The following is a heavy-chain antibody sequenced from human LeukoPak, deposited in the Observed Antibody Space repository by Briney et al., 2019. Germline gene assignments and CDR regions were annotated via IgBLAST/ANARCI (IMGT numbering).Heavy chain of an antibody. CDR1: GGSISSYY. V-gene: IGHV4-59*08. J-gene: IGHJ3*02. Sequence: SETLSLTCTVPGGSISSYYWSWIRQPPGKGLEWIGYIYYSGSTNYNPSLKSRVTISVDTSKNQFSLKLSSVTAADTAVYYCARRVSQDAFDIWGQGTMVTVSS. CDR2: IYYSGST. CDR3: ARRVSQDAFDI.